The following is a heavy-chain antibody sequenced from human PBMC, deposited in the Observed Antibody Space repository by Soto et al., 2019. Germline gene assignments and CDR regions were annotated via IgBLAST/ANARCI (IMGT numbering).Heavy chain of an antibody. Sequence: GASLKISCKSSGYTFTNYWITWVRQLPGKGLEWVGRVDPRESYTNYNPSFGGHVTISADKSISTAYLRWTSLRASDTAMYYCVRPYRIFLKNWFDPWGQGTLVTVS. CDR3: VRPYRIFLKNWFDP. D-gene: IGHD2-21*01. CDR1: GYTFTNYW. J-gene: IGHJ5*02. V-gene: IGHV5-10-1*01. CDR2: VDPRESYT.